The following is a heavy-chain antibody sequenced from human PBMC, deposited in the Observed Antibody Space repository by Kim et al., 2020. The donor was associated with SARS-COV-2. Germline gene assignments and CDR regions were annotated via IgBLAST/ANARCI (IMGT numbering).Heavy chain of an antibody. J-gene: IGHJ5*02. D-gene: IGHD2-15*01. Sequence: YAESVKGRFTISRDNSKHTLYVQMNSLSAEDTAVYYCARGASDSGNWFDPWGQGTLVTVSS. CDR3: ARGASDSGNWFDP. V-gene: IGHV3-30*01.